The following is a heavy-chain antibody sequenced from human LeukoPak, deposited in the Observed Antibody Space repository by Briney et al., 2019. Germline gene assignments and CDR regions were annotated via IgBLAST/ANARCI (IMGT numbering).Heavy chain of an antibody. D-gene: IGHD2-2*01. J-gene: IGHJ4*02. CDR2: ISAYNGNT. Sequence: ASAKVSCKASGYTFTSYGISWVRQAPGQGLEWMGWISAYNGNTNYAQKLQGRVTMTTDTSTSTAYMELRSLRSDDTAVYYCARVPALPAARAYYFDYWGQGTLVTVSS. CDR3: ARVPALPAARAYYFDY. CDR1: GYTFTSYG. V-gene: IGHV1-18*01.